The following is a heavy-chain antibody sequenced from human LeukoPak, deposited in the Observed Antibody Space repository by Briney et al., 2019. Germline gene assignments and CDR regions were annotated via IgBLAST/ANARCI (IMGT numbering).Heavy chain of an antibody. D-gene: IGHD3-16*02. CDR1: GGSFSGYY. CDR2: INHSGST. Sequence: SETLSLTCAVYGGSFSGYYWSWIRQPPGKGLEWIGEINHSGSTNYNPSLKSRVTISVDTSKNQFSLKLSSVTAADMAVYYCARRDYDYVWGSYRPSSFDYWGQGTLVTVSS. V-gene: IGHV4-34*01. CDR3: ARRDYDYVWGSYRPSSFDY. J-gene: IGHJ4*02.